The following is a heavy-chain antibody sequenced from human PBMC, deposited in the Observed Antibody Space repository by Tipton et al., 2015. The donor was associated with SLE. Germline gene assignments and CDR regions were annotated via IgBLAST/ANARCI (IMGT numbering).Heavy chain of an antibody. J-gene: IGHJ2*01. V-gene: IGHV4-39*01. D-gene: IGHD7-27*01. CDR1: GDSISSSYYY. CDR2: VYYSGST. CDR3: ASLGMDYYFDL. Sequence: TLSLTCTVSGDSISSSYYYWGWIRQPPGKGLEWIGHVYYSGSTYYLPSLKSRITISVDTSRNQFSLRLSSATAADTALYYCASLGMDYYFDLWGRGTLVTVSS.